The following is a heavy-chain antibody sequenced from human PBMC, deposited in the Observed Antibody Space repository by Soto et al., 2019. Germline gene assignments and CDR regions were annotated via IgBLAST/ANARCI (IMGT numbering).Heavy chain of an antibody. V-gene: IGHV5-10-1*01. CDR3: ALGPNYDILTGYYSRRAFDI. Sequence: PGESLKLSCKGSGYSFTSYWISWVRQMPGKGLEWMGRIDPSDSYTNYSPSFQGHVTISADKSISTAYLQWSSLKASDTAMYYCALGPNYDILTGYYSRRAFDIWGQGTMVTVSS. D-gene: IGHD3-9*01. CDR1: GYSFTSYW. CDR2: IDPSDSYT. J-gene: IGHJ3*02.